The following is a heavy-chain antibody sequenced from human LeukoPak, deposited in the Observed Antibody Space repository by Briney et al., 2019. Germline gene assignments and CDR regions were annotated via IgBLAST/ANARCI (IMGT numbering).Heavy chain of an antibody. CDR1: GYTFINYG. Sequence: ASVKVSCKASGYTFINYGFSWVRQAPGQGLEWMGWISTYNGNTNYAQKLQGRVTMTTDTSTRTAYMELRSLRSDDTAVYYCARVGYYESSGYYEYWGQGTLVTVSS. D-gene: IGHD3-22*01. CDR3: ARVGYYESSGYYEY. J-gene: IGHJ4*02. CDR2: ISTYNGNT. V-gene: IGHV1-18*01.